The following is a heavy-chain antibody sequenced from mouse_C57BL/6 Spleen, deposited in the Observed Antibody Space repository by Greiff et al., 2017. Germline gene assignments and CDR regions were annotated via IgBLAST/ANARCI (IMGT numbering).Heavy chain of an antibody. Sequence: VQLQQPGAELVKPGASVKLSCKASGYTFTSYWMHWVKQRPGRGLEWIGRIDPNSGGTKYNEKFKSKATLTVDKPSSTAYMQLSSLTSEDSAVYYCASTAQATLYYFDYWGQGTTRTVSS. CDR2: IDPNSGGT. J-gene: IGHJ2*01. D-gene: IGHD3-2*02. CDR1: GYTFTSYW. V-gene: IGHV1-72*01. CDR3: ASTAQATLYYFDY.